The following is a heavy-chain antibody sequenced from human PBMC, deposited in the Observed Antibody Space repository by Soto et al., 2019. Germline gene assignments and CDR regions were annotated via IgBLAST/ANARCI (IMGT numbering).Heavy chain of an antibody. CDR1: GFSLTADGVG. CDR2: IYWDDDT. D-gene: IGHD4-4*01. J-gene: IGHJ3*01. V-gene: IGHV2-5*02. CDR3: VHHVTGGSFDV. Sequence: QITLKESGPTVVKPTQTLTLTCTFSGFSLTADGVGVGWIRQPPGKALELLALIYWDDDTRYSPTLKSRLTISKDISKSLVVLTLTDMDPVDAGTYFCVHHVTGGSFDVWGQGSRVTVS.